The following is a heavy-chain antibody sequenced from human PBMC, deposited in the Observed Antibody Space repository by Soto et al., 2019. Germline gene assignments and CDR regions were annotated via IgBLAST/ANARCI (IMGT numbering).Heavy chain of an antibody. D-gene: IGHD3-16*01. CDR1: GFTFNSAW. CDR3: TKTVYSDRFFDY. J-gene: IGHJ4*02. Sequence: EAQLVESGGGLVKPGGSLRLSCAASGFTFNSAWMGWVRQAPGKGLEWVGRIKSNSAGGTTHYAAPVRGRFTISRDDSKNTLFLQMNSLKTEDTAVYYCTKTVYSDRFFDYWGRGAPVTVSS. V-gene: IGHV3-15*01. CDR2: IKSNSAGGTT.